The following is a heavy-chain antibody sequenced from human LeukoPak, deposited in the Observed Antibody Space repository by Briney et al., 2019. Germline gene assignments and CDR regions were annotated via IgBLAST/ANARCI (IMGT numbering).Heavy chain of an antibody. CDR3: ARSGFGELLSDY. Sequence: GGSLRLSCAATGFTFRSYSMNWVRQARGKGLEWVSSISSSSSYIYYADSVKGRFTISRDNAKNSLYLQMNSLRAEDTAVYYCARSGFGELLSDYWGQGTLVTVSS. CDR1: GFTFRSYS. CDR2: ISSSSSYI. V-gene: IGHV3-21*01. J-gene: IGHJ4*02. D-gene: IGHD3-10*01.